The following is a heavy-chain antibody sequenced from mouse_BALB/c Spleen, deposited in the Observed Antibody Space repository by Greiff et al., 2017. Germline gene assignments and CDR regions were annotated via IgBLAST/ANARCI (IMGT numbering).Heavy chain of an antibody. D-gene: IGHD1-1*01. V-gene: IGHV5-9-3*01. Sequence: EVKVVESGGGLVKPGGSLKLSCAASGFTFSSYAMSWVRQTPEKRLEWVATISSGGSYTYYPDSVKGRFTISRDNAKNTLYLQMSSLRSEDTAMYYCARLYYYGSSPYYYAMDYWGQGTSVTVSS. CDR1: GFTFSSYA. CDR3: ARLYYYGSSPYYYAMDY. J-gene: IGHJ4*01. CDR2: ISSGGSYT.